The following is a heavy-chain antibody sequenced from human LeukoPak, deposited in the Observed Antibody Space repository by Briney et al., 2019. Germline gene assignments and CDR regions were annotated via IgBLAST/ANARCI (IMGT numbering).Heavy chain of an antibody. Sequence: PGGSLRLSCAASGFTFSSYSMNWVRQAPGKGLEWVSYISSSSSTIYYADSVKGRFTISRDNAKNSLYLQMNSLRAEDTAVYYCARDSRYSSSSPFDYWGQGTLVTVSS. CDR1: GFTFSSYS. J-gene: IGHJ4*02. CDR2: ISSSSSTI. D-gene: IGHD6-6*01. CDR3: ARDSRYSSSSPFDY. V-gene: IGHV3-48*01.